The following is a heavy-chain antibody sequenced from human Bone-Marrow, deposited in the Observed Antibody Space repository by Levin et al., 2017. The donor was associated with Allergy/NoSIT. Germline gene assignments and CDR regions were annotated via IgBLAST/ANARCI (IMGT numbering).Heavy chain of an antibody. CDR2: INPNSGGT. Sequence: KLGESLKISCKASGYTFTGYYMHWVRQAPGQGLEWMGWINPNSGGTNYAQKFQGRVTMTRDTSISTAYMELSRLRSDDTAVYYCASSGYCGGDCYSGYDYGMDVWGQGTTVTVSS. D-gene: IGHD2-21*02. CDR1: GYTFTGYY. CDR3: ASSGYCGGDCYSGYDYGMDV. V-gene: IGHV1-2*02. J-gene: IGHJ6*02.